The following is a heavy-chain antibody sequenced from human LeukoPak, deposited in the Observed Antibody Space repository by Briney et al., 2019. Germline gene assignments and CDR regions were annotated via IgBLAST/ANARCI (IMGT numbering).Heavy chain of an antibody. CDR1: GGTFSSYA. CDR2: IIPIFGTA. V-gene: IGHV1-69*06. CDR3: AKGSLFDYVWGSYRPGGYYYYYYMDV. Sequence: SVTVSCKASGGTFSSYAISWVRQAPGQGLEWMGGIIPIFGTANYAQKFQGRVTITADKSTSTAYMELSSLRSEDTAVYYCAKGSLFDYVWGSYRPGGYYYYYYMDVWGKGTTVTVSS. J-gene: IGHJ6*03. D-gene: IGHD3-16*02.